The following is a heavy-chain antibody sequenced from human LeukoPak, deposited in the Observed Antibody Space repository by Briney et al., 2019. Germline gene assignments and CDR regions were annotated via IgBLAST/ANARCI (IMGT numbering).Heavy chain of an antibody. Sequence: ASVKVSCKASGYTFTSYGISWVRQAPGQGLEWMGWISAYNGNTNYAQKLQGRVTMTTDTSTSTAYMELRSLRSDDTAVYYCARDQEWELLYYYYYGMDVWGQGTTVTVSS. CDR3: ARDQEWELLYYYYYGMDV. V-gene: IGHV1-18*01. CDR1: GYTFTSYG. J-gene: IGHJ6*02. D-gene: IGHD1-26*01. CDR2: ISAYNGNT.